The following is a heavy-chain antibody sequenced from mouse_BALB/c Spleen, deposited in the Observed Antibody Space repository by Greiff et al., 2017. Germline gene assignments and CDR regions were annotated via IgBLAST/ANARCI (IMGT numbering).Heavy chain of an antibody. V-gene: IGHV1-4*02. CDR1: GYTFTSYT. Sequence: QVQLKQSAAELARPGASVKMSCKASGYTFTSYTMHWVKQRPGQGLEWIGYINPSSGYTEYNQKFKDKTTLTADKSSSTAYMQLSSLTSEDSAVYYCARNYGYYFDYWGQGTTRTVAS. CDR2: INPSSGYT. CDR3: ARNYGYYFDY. J-gene: IGHJ2*01. D-gene: IGHD1-2*01.